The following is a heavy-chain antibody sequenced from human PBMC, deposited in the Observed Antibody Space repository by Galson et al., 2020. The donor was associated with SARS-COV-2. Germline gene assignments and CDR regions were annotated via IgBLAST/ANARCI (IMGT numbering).Heavy chain of an antibody. D-gene: IGHD6-19*01. CDR2: IYYSGST. V-gene: IGHV4-39*07. CDR1: GGSISSSSYY. J-gene: IGHJ4*02. CDR3: ARDTIVNKRYSSGWDPFDY. Sequence: SETLSLTCTVSGGSISSSSYYWGWIRQPPGKGLEWIGSIYYSGSTYYNPSLKSRVTISVDTSKNQFSPKLSSVTAADTAVYYCARDTIVNKRYSSGWDPFDYWGQGTLVTVSS.